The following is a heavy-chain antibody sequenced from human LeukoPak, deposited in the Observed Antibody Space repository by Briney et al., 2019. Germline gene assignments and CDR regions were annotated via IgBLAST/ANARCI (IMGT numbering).Heavy chain of an antibody. J-gene: IGHJ4*02. Sequence: SETLSLTCTVSGGSITSSSYCWGWIRQPPGKGLERIGNIYHSGCTYYNPSLKSRVTISVDTSKNQFSLKLSSVTAADTAVYYCARAYAALRYFDWLQENYYFDYWGQGTLVTVSS. CDR2: IYHSGCT. V-gene: IGHV4-39*07. CDR3: ARAYAALRYFDWLQENYYFDY. D-gene: IGHD3-9*01. CDR1: GGSITSSSYC.